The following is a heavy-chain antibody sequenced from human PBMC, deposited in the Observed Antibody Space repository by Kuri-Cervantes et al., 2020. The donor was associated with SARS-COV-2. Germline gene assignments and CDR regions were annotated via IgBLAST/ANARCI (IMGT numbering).Heavy chain of an antibody. CDR3: AREVSSEQLVAFDY. CDR2: IYYSGST. D-gene: IGHD6-6*01. J-gene: IGHJ4*02. CDR1: GGSISSSSYY. V-gene: IGHV4-39*07. Sequence: SETLSLTCTVSGGSISSSSYYWGWIRQPPGKGLEWIGSIYYSGSTNYNPSLKSRVTISVDTSKNQFSLKLSSVTAADTAVYYCAREVSSEQLVAFDYWGQGTLVTVSS.